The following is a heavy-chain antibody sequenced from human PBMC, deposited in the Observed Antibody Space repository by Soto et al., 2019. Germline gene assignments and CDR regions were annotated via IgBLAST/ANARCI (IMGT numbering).Heavy chain of an antibody. CDR3: ARGMVLEWLSSFDY. J-gene: IGHJ4*02. Sequence: QVQLQQWGAGLLKPSETLSLTRAVYGGSFSGYYWSWIRQPPGKGLEWIGEINHSGSTNYNPSLKSRVTISVDTSKNQFSLKLSSVTAADTAVYYCARGMVLEWLSSFDYWGQGTLVTVSS. V-gene: IGHV4-34*01. CDR1: GGSFSGYY. D-gene: IGHD3-3*01. CDR2: INHSGST.